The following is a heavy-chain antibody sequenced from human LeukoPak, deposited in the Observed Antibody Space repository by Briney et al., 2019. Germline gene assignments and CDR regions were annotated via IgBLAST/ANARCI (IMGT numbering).Heavy chain of an antibody. J-gene: IGHJ4*02. D-gene: IGHD2-2*01. Sequence: GESLKISCKVSGYSFSSYWIGWVRQMPGKGLEWMGIIYPDDSDTRYSPSFRGQVTVSADKSISTAYLEWSSLKASETAMYYCARHRGSCSRASCCADYWGQGTLVTVSS. CDR2: IYPDDSDT. V-gene: IGHV5-51*01. CDR3: ARHRGSCSRASCCADY. CDR1: GYSFSSYW.